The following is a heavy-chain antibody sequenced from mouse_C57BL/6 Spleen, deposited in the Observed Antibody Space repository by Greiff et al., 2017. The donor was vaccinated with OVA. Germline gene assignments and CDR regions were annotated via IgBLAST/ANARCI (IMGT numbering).Heavy chain of an antibody. V-gene: IGHV1-55*01. CDR2: IYPGSGST. CDR3: ARDCGSSFAWFAY. Sequence: QVQLQQPGAELVKPGASVKMSCKASGYTFTSYWITWVKQRPGQGLEWIGDIYPGSGSTNYNEKFKSKATLTVDTSSSTAYMQLSSLTSEDSAVYYCARDCGSSFAWFAYWGKGTLVTVSA. CDR1: GYTFTSYW. D-gene: IGHD1-1*01. J-gene: IGHJ3*01.